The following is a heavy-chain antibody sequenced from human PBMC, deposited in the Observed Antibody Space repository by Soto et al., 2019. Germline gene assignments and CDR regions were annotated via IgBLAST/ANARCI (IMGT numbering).Heavy chain of an antibody. J-gene: IGHJ4*02. V-gene: IGHV3-30*18. CDR1: GFTFSSYG. CDR2: ISYDGSNK. D-gene: IGHD4-17*01. Sequence: GGSLKLSCAASGFTFSSYGMHWVRQAPGKGLEWVAVISYDGSNKYYADSVKGRFTISRDNSKNTLYLQMNSLRAEDTAVYYCAKEWRDYGDYYDYWGQGTLVTVSS. CDR3: AKEWRDYGDYYDY.